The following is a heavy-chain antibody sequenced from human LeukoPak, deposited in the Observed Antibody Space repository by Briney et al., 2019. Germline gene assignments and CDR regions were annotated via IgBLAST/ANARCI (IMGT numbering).Heavy chain of an antibody. CDR3: ARSSSITIFGVVTHNWFDP. Sequence: SETLSLTCAVYGGSFSGYYWSWIRQPPGKGLEWIGYIYYSGSTNYNPSLKSRVTISVDTSKNQFSLKLSSVTAADTAVYYCARSSSITIFGVVTHNWFDPWGQGTLVTVSS. J-gene: IGHJ5*02. D-gene: IGHD3-3*01. CDR2: IYYSGST. V-gene: IGHV4-59*01. CDR1: GGSFSGYY.